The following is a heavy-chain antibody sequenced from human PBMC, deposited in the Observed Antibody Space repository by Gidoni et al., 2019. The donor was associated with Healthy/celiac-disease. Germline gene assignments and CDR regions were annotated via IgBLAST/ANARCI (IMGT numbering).Heavy chain of an antibody. CDR3: AKDLNGPDFDY. Sequence: EVQLVESGGGLVQPGRSLRLSCAASGFTFDDYAMHWVRQAPGKGLEWVSGISWNSGSIGYADSVKGRFTISRDNAKNSLYLQMNSLRAEDTALYYCAKDLNGPDFDYWGQGTLVTVSS. J-gene: IGHJ4*02. D-gene: IGHD2-8*01. CDR1: GFTFDDYA. CDR2: ISWNSGSI. V-gene: IGHV3-9*01.